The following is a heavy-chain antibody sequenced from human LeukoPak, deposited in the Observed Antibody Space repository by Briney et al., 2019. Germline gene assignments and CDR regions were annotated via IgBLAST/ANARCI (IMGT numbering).Heavy chain of an antibody. V-gene: IGHV4-59*01. CDR3: ARSSGAYRSFDY. CDR2: IYYSGTT. J-gene: IGHJ4*02. Sequence: SETLSLTCTVSGGSISSYYWSWIRRPPGKGLEWIGYIYYSGTTDYNPSLKSRVTISVDTSNNQFSLKVSSVTAAGTAVYYCARSSGAYRSFDYWGQGTLVPVSS. D-gene: IGHD1-26*01. CDR1: GGSISSYY.